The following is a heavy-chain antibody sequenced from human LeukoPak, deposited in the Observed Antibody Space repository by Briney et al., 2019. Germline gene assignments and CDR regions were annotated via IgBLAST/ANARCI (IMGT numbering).Heavy chain of an antibody. V-gene: IGHV4-34*01. CDR3: ARGPEPYGRRRGAFVY. CDR1: GESFSGYY. Sequence: PSETLSLTCAVYGESFSGYYWGWIRQPPGKGLEWIGEINHSGSTNYNPSLKSRVTISVDTSKNQFSLKLSSGTAADKAVYYCARGPEPYGRRRGAFVYWGQGTLVTVSS. D-gene: IGHD3-10*01. J-gene: IGHJ4*02. CDR2: INHSGST.